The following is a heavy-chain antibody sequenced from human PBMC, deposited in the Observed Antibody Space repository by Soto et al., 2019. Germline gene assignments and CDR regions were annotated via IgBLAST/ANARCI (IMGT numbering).Heavy chain of an antibody. D-gene: IGHD6-13*01. CDR3: TTEAIAAAGAFDY. Sequence: GGSLRLSCAASGFTFSNAWMSWVRQAPGKGLEWVGRIISKTDGGTTDYAAPVKGRFTISRDDSKNTLYLQMNSLKTEDTAVYYCTTEAIAAAGAFDYWGQGTLVTVSS. V-gene: IGHV3-15*01. J-gene: IGHJ4*02. CDR2: IISKTDGGTT. CDR1: GFTFSNAW.